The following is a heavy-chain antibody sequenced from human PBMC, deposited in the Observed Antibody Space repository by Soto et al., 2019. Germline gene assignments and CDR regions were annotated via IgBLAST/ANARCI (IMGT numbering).Heavy chain of an antibody. D-gene: IGHD6-19*01. CDR2: VSPSGSNT. V-gene: IGHV3-23*01. CDR1: GFIFSNYP. CDR3: ARRDSSGWYSLDY. Sequence: AGGSLRLSCAVSGFIFSNYPMSWVRQAPGKGLEWVSSVSPSGSNTYYGDSVKGRFTMSRDNSENRLHLQMDSLRAEDTAVYFCARRDSSGWYSLDYWGQGXLVTVSS. J-gene: IGHJ4*01.